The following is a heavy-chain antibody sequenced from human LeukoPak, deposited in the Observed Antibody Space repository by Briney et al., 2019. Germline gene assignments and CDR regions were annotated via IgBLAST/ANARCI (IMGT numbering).Heavy chain of an antibody. Sequence: SGPTLLNPTPTLTLTITFSGFSLSTSGIRVSWIRQPPGKALEWLSRIDWDDDKYYSTSLKTRLTISKDTSKNQVVLTMNNMDPVDTATYYCARTSRYYGMDVWGQGTTVTVYS. J-gene: IGHJ6*02. CDR1: GFSLSTSGIR. V-gene: IGHV2-70*04. CDR3: ARTSRYYGMDV. CDR2: IDWDDDK.